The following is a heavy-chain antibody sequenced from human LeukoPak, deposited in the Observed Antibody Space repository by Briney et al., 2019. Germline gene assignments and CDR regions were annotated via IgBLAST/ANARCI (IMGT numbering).Heavy chain of an antibody. D-gene: IGHD4-23*01. V-gene: IGHV1-18*04. Sequence: GASVKVSCKASGYIFTSYYMFWVRQAPGQGLEWMGWISAYNGNTNYAQKLQGRVTMTTDTSTSTAYMELRSLRSDDTAVYYCARKGTVVTLGAFDIWGQGTMVTVSS. J-gene: IGHJ3*02. CDR2: ISAYNGNT. CDR3: ARKGTVVTLGAFDI. CDR1: GYIFTSYY.